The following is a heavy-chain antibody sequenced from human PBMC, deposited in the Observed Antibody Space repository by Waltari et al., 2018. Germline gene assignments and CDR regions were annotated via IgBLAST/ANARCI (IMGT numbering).Heavy chain of an antibody. Sequence: QLQLQESSPGLVKPSETLSLTCAVSGDSVTSSYLWNWVRQSPGKGLAWIGQVHGSGRTNYNPSFASRVTVSLDTSNNQVSLKVTSATVADTAVYYCARDRGRGLYLDSWGPGTLVTVSP. CDR2: VHGSGRT. CDR3: ARDRGRGLYLDS. D-gene: IGHD2-15*01. V-gene: IGHV4-4*02. J-gene: IGHJ4*02. CDR1: GDSVTSSYL.